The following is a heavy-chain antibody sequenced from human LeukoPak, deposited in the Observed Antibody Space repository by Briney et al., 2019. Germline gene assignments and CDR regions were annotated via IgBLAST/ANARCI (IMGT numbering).Heavy chain of an antibody. CDR3: ARDRVAGSGLDY. CDR1: GFTFSNYA. V-gene: IGHV3-21*01. Sequence: PGGSLRLSCATSGFTFSNYAMNWFRQAPGRELEWVSSISSSSSYIYYADSVKGRFTISRDNAKNSLYLQMNSLRAEDTAVYYCARDRVAGSGLDYWGQGTLVTVSS. D-gene: IGHD6-19*01. CDR2: ISSSSSYI. J-gene: IGHJ4*02.